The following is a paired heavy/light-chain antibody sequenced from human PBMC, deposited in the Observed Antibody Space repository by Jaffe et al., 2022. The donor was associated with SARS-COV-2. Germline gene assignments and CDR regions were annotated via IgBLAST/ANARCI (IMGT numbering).Heavy chain of an antibody. CDR2: IKSRTDGGTT. V-gene: IGHV3-15*01. Sequence: EVQLVESGGGLVKPGGSLRLSCVVSGFAFSHAWMSWVRQAPGKGLEWVGRIKSRTDGGTTDYAAPVKGRFTISRDDSKNTLYLQMNSLKTEDTAVYYCATPYYDGYDYYGMDVWGQGTTVTVSS. CDR1: GFAFSHAW. CDR3: ATPYYDGYDYYGMDV. D-gene: IGHD3-22*01. J-gene: IGHJ6*02.
Light chain of an antibody. CDR1: SGIIASNY. J-gene: IGLJ3*02. CDR2: EDN. Sequence: NFMLTQPHSVSESPGKTVTISCTGSSGIIASNYVQWYQQRPGSAPTTLIYEDNQRPSGVPDRFSGSIDSSSNSASLTISGLKTEDEADYYCQSYDSRNPGVFGGGTKLTVL. V-gene: IGLV6-57*02. CDR3: QSYDSRNPGV.